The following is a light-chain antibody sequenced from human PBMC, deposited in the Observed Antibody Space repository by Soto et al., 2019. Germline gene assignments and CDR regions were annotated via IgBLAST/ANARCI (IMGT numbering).Light chain of an antibody. CDR1: SSDVGTYNL. CDR3: CSYSGGSTRYV. Sequence: QSVLTQPASVSGSPGQSITISCTGTSSDVGTYNLVSWYQQHPGKAPKLMIYEGSKRPSGVSYRFSGSKSGNTASLTISGPQAEDEADYYCCSYSGGSTRYVFGTGTKVTVL. J-gene: IGLJ1*01. V-gene: IGLV2-23*01. CDR2: EGS.